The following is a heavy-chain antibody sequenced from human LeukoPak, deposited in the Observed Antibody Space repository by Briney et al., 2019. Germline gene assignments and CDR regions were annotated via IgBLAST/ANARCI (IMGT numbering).Heavy chain of an antibody. CDR3: ARGMYYYGSGSYYPIGY. J-gene: IGHJ4*02. CDR1: GYTFTSYD. D-gene: IGHD3-10*01. CDR2: MNPNSGNT. V-gene: IGHV1-8*01. Sequence: GASVKVSCKASGYTFTSYDINWVRQATGQGLEWMGWMNPNSGNTGYAQKFQGRVTMTRNTSISTAYMELSSLRSEDTAVYYCARGMYYYGSGSYYPIGYWGQGTLVTVSS.